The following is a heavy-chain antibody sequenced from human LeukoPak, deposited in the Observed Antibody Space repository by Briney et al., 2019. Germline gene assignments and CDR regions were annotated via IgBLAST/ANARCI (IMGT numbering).Heavy chain of an antibody. CDR1: GFSFISYG. CDR3: AKRPSDYGDYVSYFDY. CDR2: ISDDGRRK. V-gene: IGHV3-30*18. J-gene: IGHJ4*02. Sequence: GGSLRLSCAASGFSFISYGTHWGRQAPGKGLEWVGVISDDGRRKDYADSVKGRFTISRDNSKDTLYLQMNSLRAEDTAVYYCAKRPSDYGDYVSYFDYWGQGTLVTVSS. D-gene: IGHD4-17*01.